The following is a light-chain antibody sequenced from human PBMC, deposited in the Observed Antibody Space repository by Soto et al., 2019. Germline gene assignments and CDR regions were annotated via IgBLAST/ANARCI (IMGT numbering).Light chain of an antibody. V-gene: IGKV3-20*01. J-gene: IGKJ3*01. CDR2: GAS. CDR3: HQYCYSHPYT. Sequence: EIVLTQSPGTLSLSPGERATLSCRASQSVPSTYLAWYQQKPGQPPRLLIYGASTRAPRSPDRFSGSGSGTDVTLTIIRLEPEDFVVYYCHQYCYSHPYTFGPGTKVDIK. CDR1: QSVPSTY.